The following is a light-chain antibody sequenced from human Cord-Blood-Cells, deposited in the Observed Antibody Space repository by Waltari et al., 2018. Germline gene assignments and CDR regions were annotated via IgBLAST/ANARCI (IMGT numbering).Light chain of an antibody. J-gene: IGLJ3*02. V-gene: IGLV4-69*01. CDR1: SGHSSYA. CDR3: QTWGTGFWV. CDR2: LNSDGSH. Sequence: QLVLTQSPSASASLGASVKLTCTLSSGHSSYAIAWHQQQPEKGPRYLMKLNSDGSHSKGDGFPVRFSGSSSGAERYLPISSLQSEDEADYYCQTWGTGFWVFGGGTKLTVL.